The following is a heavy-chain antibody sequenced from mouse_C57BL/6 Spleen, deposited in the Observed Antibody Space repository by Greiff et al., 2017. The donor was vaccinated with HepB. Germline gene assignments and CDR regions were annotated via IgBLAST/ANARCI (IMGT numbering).Heavy chain of an antibody. CDR3: AERDLDYYGSSYDAY. J-gene: IGHJ3*01. CDR2: IYPRSGNT. V-gene: IGHV1-81*01. CDR1: GYTFTSYG. D-gene: IGHD1-1*01. Sequence: QVQLKQSGAELARPGASVKLSCKASGYTFTSYGISWVKQRTGQGLEWIGEIYPRSGNTYYNEKFKGKATLTADKSSSTAYMELRSLTSEDSAVYFCAERDLDYYGSSYDAYWGQGTLVTVSA.